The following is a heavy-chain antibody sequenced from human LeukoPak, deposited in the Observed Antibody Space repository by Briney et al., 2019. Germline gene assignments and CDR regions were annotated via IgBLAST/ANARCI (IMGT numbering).Heavy chain of an antibody. J-gene: IGHJ4*02. CDR3: AKDYYYGSGSYNPFDY. V-gene: IGHV3-30*02. CDR2: IRYDGSNK. D-gene: IGHD3-10*01. CDR1: GFTFSRYG. Sequence: GGSLRLSCAASGFTFSRYGMHWVRQAPGKGLEWVAFIRYDGSNKYYADSVKGRFTISRDNSKNTLYLQMNSLRAEDTAVYYCAKDYYYGSGSYNPFDYWGQGTLVTVSS.